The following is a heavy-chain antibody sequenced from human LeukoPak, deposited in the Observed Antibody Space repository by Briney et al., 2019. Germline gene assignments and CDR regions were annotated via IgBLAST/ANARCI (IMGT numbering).Heavy chain of an antibody. V-gene: IGHV1-2*02. CDR1: GYTCTGYY. D-gene: IGHD6-13*01. CDR2: INPNSGGT. Sequence: ASVKVSCKASGYTCTGYYMHWVRQAPGQGLEWMGWINPNSGGTNYAQKSQGRATMTRDTSISTAYMELSRLRSDAPAVYYCARVRYSTSWYGSWGPGTLVTASS. CDR3: ARVRYSTSWYGS. J-gene: IGHJ5*01.